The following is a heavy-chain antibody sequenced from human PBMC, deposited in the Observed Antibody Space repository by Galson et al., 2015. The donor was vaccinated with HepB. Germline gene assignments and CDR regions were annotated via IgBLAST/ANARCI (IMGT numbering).Heavy chain of an antibody. Sequence: TLSLTCAVSGGSLNSGGYSWAWIRQPLGKGLAFLGSISARGRRPSHPSLNRRVTISGDTSRTQVALKRTSVTAADTAVYYCARGRGSIFGVALYPPVLDYWGQGILVTVSS. CDR1: GGSLNSGGYS. V-gene: IGHV4-30-2*01. CDR3: ARGRGSIFGVALYPPVLDY. CDR2: ISARGRR. D-gene: IGHD3-3*01. J-gene: IGHJ4*02.